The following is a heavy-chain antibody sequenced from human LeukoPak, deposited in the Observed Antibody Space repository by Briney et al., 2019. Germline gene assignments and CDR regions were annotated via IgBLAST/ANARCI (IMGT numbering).Heavy chain of an antibody. Sequence: SETLSLTCTVSGGSISSSSYYWGWIRQPPGKGLEWIGSIYYSGSTYYNPSLKSRVTISVDTSKNQFSLKLSSVTAADTAVYYCARRGSSWYRVFDYWGQGTLVTVSS. V-gene: IGHV4-39*01. D-gene: IGHD6-13*01. CDR2: IYYSGST. CDR1: GGSISSSSYY. J-gene: IGHJ4*02. CDR3: ARRGSSWYRVFDY.